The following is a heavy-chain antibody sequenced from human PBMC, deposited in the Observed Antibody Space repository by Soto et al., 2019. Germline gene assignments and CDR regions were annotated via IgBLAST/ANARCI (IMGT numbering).Heavy chain of an antibody. CDR1: GFTFTSNW. D-gene: IGHD6-6*01. J-gene: IGHJ4*02. CDR2: INSDGSTT. CDR3: STSIAPNANFDY. V-gene: IGHV3-74*01. Sequence: GGSLRLSCAASGFTFTSNWMHWVRQAPGKGLVWVSRINSDGSTTSYADSVKGRFTISRDNAKNTLYLQMNSLRAEDTAVYYCSTSIAPNANFDYWGQGTLVTVSS.